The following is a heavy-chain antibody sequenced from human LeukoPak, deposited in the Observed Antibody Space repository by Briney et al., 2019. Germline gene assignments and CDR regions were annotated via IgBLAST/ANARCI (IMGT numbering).Heavy chain of an antibody. CDR1: GYTFTGYY. Sequence: ASVKVSCKASGYTFTGYYMHWVRQAPGQELEWMGWINPNSGGTNYAQKFQGRVTMTRDTSISTAYMELSRLRSDDTAVYYCAKDVGEFCSSTNCYASDYWGQGTLVTVSS. D-gene: IGHD2-2*01. CDR2: INPNSGGT. J-gene: IGHJ4*02. V-gene: IGHV1-2*02. CDR3: AKDVGEFCSSTNCYASDY.